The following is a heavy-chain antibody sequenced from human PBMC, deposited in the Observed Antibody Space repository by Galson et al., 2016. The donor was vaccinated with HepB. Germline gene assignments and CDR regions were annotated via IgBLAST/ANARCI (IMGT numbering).Heavy chain of an antibody. CDR1: GFTLTGYG. D-gene: IGHD3-10*01. V-gene: IGHV3-30*05. J-gene: IGHJ4*02. CDR2: ISYDGTKK. Sequence: SLRLSCAASGFTLTGYGMHWVRQAPGKGLEWVAVISYDGTKKYYADSVKGRFTISRDNSNYTLYLQMNSLRAEDTAVYYCAKDHFREHYYGSGSYGAGDYWGQGTLVTVSS. CDR3: AKDHFREHYYGSGSYGAGDY.